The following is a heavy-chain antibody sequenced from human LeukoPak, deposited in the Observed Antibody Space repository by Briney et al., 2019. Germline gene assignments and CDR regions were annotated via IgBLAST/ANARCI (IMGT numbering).Heavy chain of an antibody. CDR2: ISSSGSTI. D-gene: IGHD3-9*01. J-gene: IGHJ3*02. Sequence: GGSLRLSCAASGFTFSSYEMNWVRQAPGKGLEWVSYISSSGSTIYYADSVKGRFTISRDNSKNTLYLQMNSLRAEDTAVYYCAKGRGYDILTGLGAFDIWGQGTMVTVSS. CDR1: GFTFSSYE. V-gene: IGHV3-48*03. CDR3: AKGRGYDILTGLGAFDI.